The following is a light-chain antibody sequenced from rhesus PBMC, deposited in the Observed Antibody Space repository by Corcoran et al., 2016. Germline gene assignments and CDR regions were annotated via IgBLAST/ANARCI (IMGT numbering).Light chain of an antibody. CDR1: QRLLDSEDGNTY. V-gene: IGKV2S20*01. J-gene: IGKJ3*01. CDR2: VVS. Sequence: DIVMTQTPLSLPVTPGEPASISCRSSQRLLDSEDGNTYLEWYLQKPGQSPQPLIYVVSNRASGVPERFSGIGSYTDFTLKISRVEAKDVGVYYCMQGIEYPFTFSPGTKLDIK. CDR3: MQGIEYPFT.